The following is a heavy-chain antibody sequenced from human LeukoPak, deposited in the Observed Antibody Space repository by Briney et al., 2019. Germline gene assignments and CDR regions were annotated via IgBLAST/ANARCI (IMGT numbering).Heavy chain of an antibody. V-gene: IGHV1-18*01. CDR3: ARDYQYYASGSSKKAFDY. CDR2: INTYSGDT. Sequence: ASVKVSCKPSGYTFTTYGISWVRPAPGQGLEWMGWINTYSGDTNYAQKLQGRVTMTTDTSTSTAYMELGSLRSDDTAMYYCARDYQYYASGSSKKAFDYWGQGTLVTVSS. CDR1: GYTFTTYG. D-gene: IGHD3-10*01. J-gene: IGHJ4*02.